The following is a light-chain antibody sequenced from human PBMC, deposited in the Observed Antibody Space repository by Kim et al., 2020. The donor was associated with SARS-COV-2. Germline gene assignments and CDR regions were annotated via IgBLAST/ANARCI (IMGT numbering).Light chain of an antibody. CDR1: DSNIGGNT. CDR3: AAWDVSLNGVV. J-gene: IGLJ2*01. Sequence: ELTQPPSASGTPGQRVTIFCSGSDSNIGGNTVNWYQHLPGTAPKLLIYLNNQRPSGVPDRFSGSKSGTSASLASSGLQSEDEADYYCAAWDVSLNGVVFGGGTQLTVL. V-gene: IGLV1-44*01. CDR2: LNN.